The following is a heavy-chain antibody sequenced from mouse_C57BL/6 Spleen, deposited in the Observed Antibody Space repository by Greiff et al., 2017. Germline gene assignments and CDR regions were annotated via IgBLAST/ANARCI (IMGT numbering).Heavy chain of an antibody. D-gene: IGHD1-1*02. CDR1: GYSFTGYY. CDR2: INPSTGGT. J-gene: IGHJ4*01. V-gene: IGHV1-42*01. CDR3: ARFLPGWYAMDY. Sequence: EVQLQQSGPELVKPGASVKISCKASGYSFTGYYMNWVKQSPDKSLEWIGEINPSTGGTTYNQKFKAKATLTVDKYSSTAYMQLKSLTSEDSAVYYCARFLPGWYAMDYWGQGTSVTVSS.